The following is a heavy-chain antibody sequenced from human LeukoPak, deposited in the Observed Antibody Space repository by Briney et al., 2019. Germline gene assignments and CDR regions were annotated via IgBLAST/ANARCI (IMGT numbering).Heavy chain of an antibody. CDR3: ARGNRYYDFWSGSGTHYFDY. CDR2: INHSGST. V-gene: IGHV4-34*01. CDR1: GGSFSGYY. J-gene: IGHJ4*02. Sequence: SETLSLTCAVYGGSFSGYYWSWIRQPPGKGLEWIGEINHSGSTNYNPSLKSRVTISVDTSKNQFSLKLSSVTAADTAVYYCARGNRYYDFWSGSGTHYFDYWGQGTLVTVSS. D-gene: IGHD3-3*01.